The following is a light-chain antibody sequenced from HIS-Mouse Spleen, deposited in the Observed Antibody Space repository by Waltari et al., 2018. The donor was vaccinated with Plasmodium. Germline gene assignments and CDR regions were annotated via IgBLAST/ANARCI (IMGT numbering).Light chain of an antibody. CDR1: QSVRSN. CDR2: GAS. V-gene: IGKV3-15*01. J-gene: IGKJ3*01. CDR3: QQYNNWSFT. Sequence: EIVMTQSPATLSVSPGERATLSCRARQSVRSNLAWYQQKPGPAPRLLIYGASTRATGIPARFSGSGSGTEFTLTISSLQSEDFAVYYCQQYNNWSFTFGPGTKVDIK.